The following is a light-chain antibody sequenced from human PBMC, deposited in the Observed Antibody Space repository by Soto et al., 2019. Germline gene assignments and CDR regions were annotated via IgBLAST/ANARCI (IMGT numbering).Light chain of an antibody. CDR2: DTS. CDR3: AAWDDSLNGPA. V-gene: IGLV1-44*01. CDR1: YSNIGIND. Sequence: QSVLTQPPSASGTPGQRGTVSCSGTYSNIGINDVHWYRQLSGTAPQILIYDTSQRATGVPDRFSGSRSGTSASLVISGLQTEDEADYHCAAWDDSLNGPAFGGGTKLTVL. J-gene: IGLJ2*01.